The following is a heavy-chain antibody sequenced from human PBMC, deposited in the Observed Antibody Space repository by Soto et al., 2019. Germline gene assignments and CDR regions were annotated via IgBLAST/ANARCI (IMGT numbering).Heavy chain of an antibody. J-gene: IGHJ6*02. CDR3: ARELRFGEDYYGMDV. CDR1: GGSISSGGYY. CDR2: IYYSGST. D-gene: IGHD3-10*01. V-gene: IGHV4-31*03. Sequence: QVQLQESGPGLVKPSQTLSLTCTVSGGSISSGGYYWSWIRQPPGKGLEWIGYIYYSGSTYYNPSLKSRVTIPVDTSKKQFSLKLSSVTAADTAVYYCARELRFGEDYYGMDVWGQGTTVTVSS.